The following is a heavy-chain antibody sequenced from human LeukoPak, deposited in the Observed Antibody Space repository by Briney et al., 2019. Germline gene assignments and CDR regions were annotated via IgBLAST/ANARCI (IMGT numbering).Heavy chain of an antibody. Sequence: GESLKISCKGSGYSFTSYWIGWVRQMPGKGLEWMGVIYPGDSDTRYSPSFQGQVTFSADKSISTAYLQWGSLKASDTAMYYCARLFSSWFNYYYYYYMDVWGKGTTVTVSS. CDR1: GYSFTSYW. D-gene: IGHD6-13*01. V-gene: IGHV5-51*01. CDR2: IYPGDSDT. CDR3: ARLFSSWFNYYYYYYMDV. J-gene: IGHJ6*03.